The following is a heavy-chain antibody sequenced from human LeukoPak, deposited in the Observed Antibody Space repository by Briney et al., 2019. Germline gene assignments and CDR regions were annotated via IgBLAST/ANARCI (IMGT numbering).Heavy chain of an antibody. V-gene: IGHV3-74*01. D-gene: IGHD2-2*03. CDR3: VSGYCSSTTCYRGAY. J-gene: IGHJ4*02. CDR1: GFTFGNYW. Sequence: GGSLRLSCAASGFTFGNYWMHWVRQAPGKGLLWVSRISDDGSGANYADSVQGRFTISRDNAKNTVYLQMHSLRAEDTAVYYCVSGYCSSTTCYRGAYWGQGTLVTVSS. CDR2: ISDDGSGA.